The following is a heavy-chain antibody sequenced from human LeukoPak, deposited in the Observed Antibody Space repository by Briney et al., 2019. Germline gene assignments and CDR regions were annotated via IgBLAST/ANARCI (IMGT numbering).Heavy chain of an antibody. D-gene: IGHD6-13*01. V-gene: IGHV3-64*01. CDR2: IGPDGGTT. CDR1: GSPSFTMV. J-gene: IGHJ4*02. CDR3: ARGAQLTDY. Sequence: GGPLSPPCPPLGSPSFTMVFHWAPQAPGKGLEYVSGIGPDGGTTYYANSVKGRFTISRDNSKSMVYLQMGSLTADDMAVYYCARGAQLTDYWGQGTLVTVSS.